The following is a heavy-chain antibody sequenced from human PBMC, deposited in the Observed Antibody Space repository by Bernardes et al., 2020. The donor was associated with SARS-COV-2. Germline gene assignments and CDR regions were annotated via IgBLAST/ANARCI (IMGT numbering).Heavy chain of an antibody. CDR2: ISGSGSST. J-gene: IGHJ4*02. V-gene: IGHV3-48*02. D-gene: IGHD1-26*01. Sequence: GGSLRLSCVASGFTFSSYSMNWVRQAPGKGLEWVSYISGSGSSTYYADSVKGRFTISRDNAKNSLYLQMNSLRDEDTAVFYCARSSGNYYGPWDYWGQGTLVTVSS. CDR3: ARSSGNYYGPWDY. CDR1: GFTFSSYS.